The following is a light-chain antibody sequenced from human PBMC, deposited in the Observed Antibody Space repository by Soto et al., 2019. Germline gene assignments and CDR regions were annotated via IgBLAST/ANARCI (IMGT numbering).Light chain of an antibody. J-gene: IGLJ2*01. CDR3: SSYTSSSTLV. V-gene: IGLV2-14*03. Sequence: QSALTQPASVSGSPGQSISISGAGTSSDVGGYNFVSWYQHHPGKVPKLMIYDVSNRPSGVSNRFSGSKSGNTASLTISGLQAEDEADYYCSSYTSSSTLVFGGGTKLTVL. CDR1: SSDVGGYNF. CDR2: DVS.